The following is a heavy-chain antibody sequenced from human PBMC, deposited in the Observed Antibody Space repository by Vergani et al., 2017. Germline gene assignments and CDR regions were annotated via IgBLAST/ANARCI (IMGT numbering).Heavy chain of an antibody. CDR1: GFTFSSYW. CDR3: ARDLINDSSGYYYVWMAPRNHYGMDV. CDR2: IKQDGSEK. V-gene: IGHV3-7*03. Sequence: EVQLVESGGGLVQPGGSLRLSCAASGFTFSSYWMSWVRQAPGKGLEWVANIKQDGSEKYYVDSVKGRFTISRDNAKNSLSLQMNSLRAEDTAVYYCARDLINDSSGYYYVWMAPRNHYGMDVWGQGTTVTVSS. J-gene: IGHJ6*02. D-gene: IGHD3-22*01.